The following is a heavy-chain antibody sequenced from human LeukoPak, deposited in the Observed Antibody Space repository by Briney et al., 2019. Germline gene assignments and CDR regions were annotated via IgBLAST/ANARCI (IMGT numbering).Heavy chain of an antibody. J-gene: IGHJ4*02. CDR1: GFTFSSYG. V-gene: IGHV3-30*03. CDR3: ARGTYYYDSSGYYGY. Sequence: GSLRLSCAASGFTFSSYGMHWVRQAPGKGLEWVAVISYDGSNKYYADSVKGRFTISRDNSKNTLYLQMNSLRAEDTAVYYCARGTYYYDSSGYYGYWGQGTLVTVSS. D-gene: IGHD3-22*01. CDR2: ISYDGSNK.